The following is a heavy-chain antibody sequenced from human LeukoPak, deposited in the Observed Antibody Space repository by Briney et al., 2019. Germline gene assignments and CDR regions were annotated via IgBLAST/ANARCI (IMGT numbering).Heavy chain of an antibody. CDR2: ISWNSGSI. CDR1: GFTFDDYA. D-gene: IGHD3-22*01. V-gene: IGHV3-9*03. CDR3: AKDIESQWLLPSLDY. Sequence: AGGSLRLSCAASGFTFDDYAMHWVRQAPGKGLEWVSGISWNSGSIGYADSVKGRFTISRDNAKNSMYLQMNSLRAEDMALYYCAKDIESQWLLPSLDYWGQGTLVTASS. J-gene: IGHJ4*02.